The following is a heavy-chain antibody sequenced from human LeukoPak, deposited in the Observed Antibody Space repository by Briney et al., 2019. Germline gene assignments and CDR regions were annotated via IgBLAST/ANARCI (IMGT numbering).Heavy chain of an antibody. CDR3: ARKTDSGGSGDF. CDR2: IYSGGGT. D-gene: IGHD3-22*01. CDR1: GLTVSNNF. J-gene: IGHJ4*02. Sequence: GGSLRLSCAVSGLTVSNNFMSWVRQAPGKGLECVSVIYSGGGTHYPDSVKGRFTISRDHSKNTLFLQMNSLRVEDTAVYYCARKTDSGGSGDFWGQGTLVTVSS. V-gene: IGHV3-53*01.